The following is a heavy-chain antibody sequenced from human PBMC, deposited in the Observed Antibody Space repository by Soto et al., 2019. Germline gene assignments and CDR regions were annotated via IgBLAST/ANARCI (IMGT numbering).Heavy chain of an antibody. V-gene: IGHV4-30-4*01. J-gene: IGHJ4*02. CDR1: GGSISSGDYY. Sequence: QVQLQESGPGLVKPSQTLSLTCTVSGGSISSGDYYWSWIRQPPGKGLEWIGYILYSGTTNYNPSLESRLTISVNTSKNQFSLKLTSVTAADTAVYYCARNGALDYWGRGTLVTVSS. CDR3: ARNGALDY. D-gene: IGHD2-8*01. CDR2: ILYSGTT.